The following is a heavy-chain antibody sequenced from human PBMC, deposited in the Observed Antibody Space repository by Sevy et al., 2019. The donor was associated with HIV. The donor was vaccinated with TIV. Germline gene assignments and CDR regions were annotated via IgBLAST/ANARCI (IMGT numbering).Heavy chain of an antibody. CDR3: AREGCSRPHDY. Sequence: GESLKISCAASGFAFHEYSMSWIRQAPGKGLEWVATLSFGCGKINYADSVKGRFTISRDNSKNSFYLQMDNLRVEDTALYYCAREGCSRPHDYWGQGTRVTVS. V-gene: IGHV3-23*01. D-gene: IGHD2-8*01. J-gene: IGHJ4*02. CDR1: GFAFHEYS. CDR2: LSFGCGKI.